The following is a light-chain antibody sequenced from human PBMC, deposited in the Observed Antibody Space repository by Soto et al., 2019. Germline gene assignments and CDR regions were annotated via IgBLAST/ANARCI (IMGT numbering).Light chain of an antibody. Sequence: DIQMTQSPSTLSASVGDRVTITCRASQMIYTWLAWYQQRPGKAPKLLIYEASSLDVGVTSRFSGSGSGTEFTLTISSLQPDDFATYYCQQYHTFWTFGQGTKVDIK. V-gene: IGKV1-5*03. CDR3: QQYHTFWT. J-gene: IGKJ1*01. CDR2: EAS. CDR1: QMIYTW.